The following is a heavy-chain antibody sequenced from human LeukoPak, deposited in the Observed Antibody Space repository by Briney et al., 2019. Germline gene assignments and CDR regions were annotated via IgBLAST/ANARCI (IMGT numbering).Heavy chain of an antibody. V-gene: IGHV3-23*01. Sequence: GGSLRLSCAASGLSFGAHAMHWVRQAPGMGLEWVSGVGGGGQRTHYADSVKGRFTISRDNSKNTLYLQMSSLRAEDTAVYYCAKDRGYYVDTGTINFWGQGTLVTVSS. J-gene: IGHJ4*02. D-gene: IGHD2-15*01. CDR2: VGGGGQRT. CDR3: AKDRGYYVDTGTINF. CDR1: GLSFGAHA.